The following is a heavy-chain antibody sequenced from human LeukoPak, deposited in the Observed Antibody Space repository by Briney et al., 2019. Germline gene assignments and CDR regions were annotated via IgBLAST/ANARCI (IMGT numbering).Heavy chain of an antibody. CDR3: ARDGPGYCSGGSCYSGLDY. D-gene: IGHD2-15*01. V-gene: IGHV1-69*13. CDR1: GGTFSSYA. Sequence: SVRVSCKASGGTFSSYAISWVRQAPGQGLEWMGGIIPIFGTANCAQKFQGRVTITADESTSTAYMELSSLRSEDTAVYYCARDGPGYCSGGSCYSGLDYWGQGTLVTVSS. CDR2: IIPIFGTA. J-gene: IGHJ4*02.